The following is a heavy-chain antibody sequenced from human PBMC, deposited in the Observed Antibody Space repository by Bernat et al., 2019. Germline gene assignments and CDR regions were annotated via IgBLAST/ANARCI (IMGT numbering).Heavy chain of an antibody. CDR2: IYHSEST. Sequence: QVQLQESGPGLVKPSGTLSLTCAVSGGSISSSNWWSWVRQPPGKGVEWIGEIYHSESTNYSPSLKSRVTISVDKSKNQFSLKLSSVTTADTAVYYCARDDYYDSSGYKPLDYWGQGTLVTVSS. CDR1: GGSISSSNW. V-gene: IGHV4-4*02. D-gene: IGHD3-22*01. CDR3: ARDDYYDSSGYKPLDY. J-gene: IGHJ4*02.